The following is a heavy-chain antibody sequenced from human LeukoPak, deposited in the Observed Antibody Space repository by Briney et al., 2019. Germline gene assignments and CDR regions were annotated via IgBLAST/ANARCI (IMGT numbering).Heavy chain of an antibody. J-gene: IGHJ6*02. CDR1: GYTFTSYY. CDR3: AREYVTTIYYYYYGMDV. D-gene: IGHD4-11*01. V-gene: IGHV1-46*01. CDR2: INPSGGST. Sequence: EASVKVSCKASGYTFTSYYMHWVRQAPGQGLEWMGIINPSGGSTSYAQKFQGRVTMTRDTSTSTVYMELSSLRSEDTAVYYCAREYVTTIYYYYYGMDVWGQGTTVTVSS.